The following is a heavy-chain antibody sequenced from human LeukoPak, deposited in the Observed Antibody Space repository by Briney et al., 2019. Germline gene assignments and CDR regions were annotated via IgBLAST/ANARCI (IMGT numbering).Heavy chain of an antibody. CDR1: GYTFTSYG. J-gene: IGHJ6*03. Sequence: ASVKVSCKASGYTFTSYGISWVRQAPGQGLEWMGWISAYNGNTNYAQKLQGRVTMTTDTSTSTAYVELRSLRSDDTAVYYCAIDSRGPGYYYMDVWGKGTTVTVSS. V-gene: IGHV1-18*01. D-gene: IGHD3-10*01. CDR3: AIDSRGPGYYYMDV. CDR2: ISAYNGNT.